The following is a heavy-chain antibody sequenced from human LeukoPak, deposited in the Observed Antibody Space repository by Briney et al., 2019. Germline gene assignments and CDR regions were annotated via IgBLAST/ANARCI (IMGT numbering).Heavy chain of an antibody. V-gene: IGHV1-2*02. D-gene: IGHD2-2*01. J-gene: IGHJ4*02. CDR3: AREPPYTGHCDITTCDVSRFDL. CDR2: INPNSGGT. Sequence: ASVKVSCKASGYTFTGYYMHWVRQAPGQGLEWMGWINPNSGGTTYAQKFQGRVTLTRDTSLSTAFMELTGLTSDDTAVYFCAREPPYTGHCDITTCDVSRFDLWGQGTLVTVSS. CDR1: GYTFTGYY.